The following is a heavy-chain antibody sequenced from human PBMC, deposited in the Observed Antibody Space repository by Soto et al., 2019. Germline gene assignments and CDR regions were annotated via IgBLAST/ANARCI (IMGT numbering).Heavy chain of an antibody. J-gene: IGHJ4*02. V-gene: IGHV3-48*01. CDR2: ISRSSSTI. CDR1: GFTFSSYS. CDR3: ARDVGYYYDSSGYYRFDY. D-gene: IGHD3-22*01. Sequence: GGSLRLSCAASGFTFSSYSMNWVRQAPGKGLEWVSYISRSSSTIYYADSVKGRFTISRDNAKNSLYLQMNSLRGEDTAVYYCARDVGYYYDSSGYYRFDYWGQGTLVTVSS.